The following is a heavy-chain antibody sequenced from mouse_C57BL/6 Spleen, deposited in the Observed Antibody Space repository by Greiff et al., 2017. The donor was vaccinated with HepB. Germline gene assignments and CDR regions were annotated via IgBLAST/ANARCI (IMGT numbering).Heavy chain of an antibody. V-gene: IGHV10-1*01. Sequence: EVQLVESGGGLVQPKGSLKLSCAASGFSFNTYAMNWVRQAPGKGLEWVVRIRSKSNNYATYYADSVKDRFTISRDDSEIMLYLQMNNLKTEDTAVYYCVRVLRGYFDYWGQGTTLTVSS. CDR1: GFSFNTYA. CDR2: IRSKSNNYAT. CDR3: VRVLRGYFDY. J-gene: IGHJ2*01. D-gene: IGHD1-1*01.